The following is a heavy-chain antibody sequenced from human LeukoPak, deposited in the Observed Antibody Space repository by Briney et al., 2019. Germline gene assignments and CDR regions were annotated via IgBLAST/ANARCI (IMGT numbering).Heavy chain of an antibody. Sequence: GESLKISCKGSGYSFTSYWIGWVRQMPGKGLEWMGIIYPGDSDTRYSPSFQGQVTISADKSISTAYLQWSGLKASDTAMYYCARRDDYGDYDDYFDYWGQGTLVTVSS. D-gene: IGHD4-17*01. CDR3: ARRDDYGDYDDYFDY. V-gene: IGHV5-51*01. CDR2: IYPGDSDT. J-gene: IGHJ4*02. CDR1: GYSFTSYW.